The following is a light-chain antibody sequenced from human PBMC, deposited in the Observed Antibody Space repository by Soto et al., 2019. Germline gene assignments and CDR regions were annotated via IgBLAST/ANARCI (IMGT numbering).Light chain of an antibody. Sequence: DIPMTQSPSTLSASVGDRVTITCRASQSISSWLAWYQQKPGKAPKLLIYDASSLESGVPSRFSGSGSGTEFTLTISSLQPDDFATYYCQQYNSYRTFGGGTKVEIK. CDR3: QQYNSYRT. J-gene: IGKJ4*01. CDR1: QSISSW. CDR2: DAS. V-gene: IGKV1-5*01.